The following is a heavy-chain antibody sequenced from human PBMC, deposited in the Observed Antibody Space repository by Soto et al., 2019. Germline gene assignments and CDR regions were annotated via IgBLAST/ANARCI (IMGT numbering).Heavy chain of an antibody. CDR2: INAGNGNT. Sequence: ASVKVSCKASGYTFTTYAMHWVRQAPGQRLEWMGWINAGNGNTKYSQKFQGRVTITRDTSASTAYMELGSLRSEDTAVYYCARGPITMIGYYFDYWGQGTLVTVSS. V-gene: IGHV1-3*01. CDR3: ARGPITMIGYYFDY. J-gene: IGHJ4*02. D-gene: IGHD3-10*02. CDR1: GYTFTTYA.